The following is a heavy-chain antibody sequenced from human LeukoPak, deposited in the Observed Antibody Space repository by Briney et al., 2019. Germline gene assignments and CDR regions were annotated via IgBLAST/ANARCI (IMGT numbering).Heavy chain of an antibody. Sequence: GGSLRLSCAASGCTFSSYSMNWVRQAPGKGLEWVSSISSSRSYIYYADSVKGRFTISRDNAKNSLYLQMNSLIAEDTAVYYCAMAYSYVSFDYWGQGTLVTVSS. J-gene: IGHJ4*02. CDR2: ISSSRSYI. D-gene: IGHD5-18*01. CDR3: AMAYSYVSFDY. CDR1: GCTFSSYS. V-gene: IGHV3-21*01.